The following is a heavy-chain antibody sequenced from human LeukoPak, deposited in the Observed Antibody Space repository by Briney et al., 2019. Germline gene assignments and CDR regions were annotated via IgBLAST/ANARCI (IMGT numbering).Heavy chain of an antibody. CDR3: ANDWSYSSRFFHF. CDR2: ILYDGNNK. D-gene: IGHD6-13*01. Sequence: GGPLRLSCAASGFSLSTHGMHWVRQSPGKGLEWVADILYDGNNKHYLESVKSRFTISRDNANNILYLQMNSLRPQDTAVYYCANDWSYSSRFFHFWGQGALVTVSS. CDR1: GFSLSTHG. J-gene: IGHJ4*02. V-gene: IGHV3-30*18.